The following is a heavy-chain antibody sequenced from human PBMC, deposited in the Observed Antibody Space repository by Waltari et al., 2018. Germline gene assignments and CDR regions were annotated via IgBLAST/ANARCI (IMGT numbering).Heavy chain of an antibody. J-gene: IGHJ6*02. V-gene: IGHV1-69*01. CDR1: GGTFSNYA. CDR3: ASRQAGMVRGSDGDDYYYYGMDV. D-gene: IGHD3-10*01. Sequence: QVQLVQSGAEVKKPGSSVKVSCKASGGTFSNYAISWVRQAPGQGLEWMGGILPSFVTTNYAQKFQGRVTITADESTSTAYMELSSLRSEDTAVYYCASRQAGMVRGSDGDDYYYYGMDVWGQGTTVTVSS. CDR2: ILPSFVTT.